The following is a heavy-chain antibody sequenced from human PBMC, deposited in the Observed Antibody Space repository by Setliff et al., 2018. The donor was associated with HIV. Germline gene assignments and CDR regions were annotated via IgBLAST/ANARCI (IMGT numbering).Heavy chain of an antibody. CDR1: GYTFTDYA. CDR3: ARVRIGASVLLDY. V-gene: IGHV1-3*01. D-gene: IGHD1-26*01. CDR2: INVGNGNT. J-gene: IGHJ4*02. Sequence: ASVKVSCKGSGYTFTDYAVHWARQAPGQRLEWMGWINVGNGNTQYSQKFQGRVTFTSDTSASTAHMEMSSLRSEDTAVYYCARVRIGASVLLDYWGQGTMVTVSS.